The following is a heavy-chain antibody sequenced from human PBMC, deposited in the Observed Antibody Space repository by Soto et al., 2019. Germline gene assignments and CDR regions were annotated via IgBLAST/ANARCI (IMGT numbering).Heavy chain of an antibody. CDR3: ARALSWTYYYDSSGYYLDY. V-gene: IGHV1-2*02. Sequence: ASVEVSCKASGYTFTGYYMHWVRQAPGQGLEWMGWINPNSGGTNYAQKFQGRVTMTRDTSISTAYMELSRLRSDDTAVYYCARALSWTYYYDSSGYYLDYWGQGTLVTVSS. J-gene: IGHJ4*02. D-gene: IGHD3-22*01. CDR2: INPNSGGT. CDR1: GYTFTGYY.